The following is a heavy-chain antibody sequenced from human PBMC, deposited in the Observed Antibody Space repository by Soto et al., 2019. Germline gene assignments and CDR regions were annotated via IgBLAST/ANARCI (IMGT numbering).Heavy chain of an antibody. CDR3: ATYFYDQSVVDYVGMDV. D-gene: IGHD3-22*01. CDR1: GFTFSNLA. V-gene: IGHV3-30-3*01. Sequence: QVQLVESGGRVAQPGGSLRLSCAASGFTFSNLALHWVRQAPGKGLEWVAVMSYDGSNKYQADSPAGCFTISRDNSKNTLYRQLNSVKTDDTSGYFCATYFYDQSVVDYVGMDVWGQGTAFTVCS. J-gene: IGHJ6*02. CDR2: MSYDGSNK.